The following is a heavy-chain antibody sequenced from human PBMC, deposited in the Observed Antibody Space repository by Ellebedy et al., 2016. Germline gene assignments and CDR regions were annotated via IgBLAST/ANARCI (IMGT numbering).Heavy chain of an antibody. D-gene: IGHD5-18*01. V-gene: IGHV1-46*01. CDR3: ASAGPVYSYGSPNWFDP. Sequence: ASVKVSCXASGYTFTGYYMHWVRQAPGQGLEWMGIINPSGGSTSYAQKFQGRVTMTRDTSTSTVYMELSSLRSEDTAVYYCASAGPVYSYGSPNWFDPWGQGTLVTVSS. CDR2: INPSGGST. J-gene: IGHJ5*02. CDR1: GYTFTGYY.